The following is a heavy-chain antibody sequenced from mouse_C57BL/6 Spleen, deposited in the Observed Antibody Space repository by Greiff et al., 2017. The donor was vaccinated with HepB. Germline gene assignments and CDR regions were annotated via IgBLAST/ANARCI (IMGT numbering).Heavy chain of an antibody. CDR2: IHPNSGST. D-gene: IGHD1-1*01. V-gene: IGHV1-64*01. CDR1: GYTFTSYW. CDR3: AREGDYYGSSYQFAY. J-gene: IGHJ3*01. Sequence: QVQLQQPGAELEKPGASVKLSCKASGYTFTSYWMHWVKQRPGQGLEWIGMIHPNSGSTNYNEKFKSKATLTVDKSSSTAYMQLSSLTSEDSAVYYCAREGDYYGSSYQFAYWGQGTLVTVSA.